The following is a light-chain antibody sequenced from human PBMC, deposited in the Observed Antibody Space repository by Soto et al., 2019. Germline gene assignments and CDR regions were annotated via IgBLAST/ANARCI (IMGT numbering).Light chain of an antibody. CDR1: QSISSY. CDR2: AAS. CDR3: QQSYSTPWT. J-gene: IGKJ1*01. V-gene: IGKV1-39*01. Sequence: DIQMTQSPSSLSASVGDRVTITCRASQSISSYLNWYQQKPGKAPKLLIYAASSLQSGVPSRFSGSGSGTEFTLTISSLQPEDFATYYCQQSYSTPWTFGQGTKGDIK.